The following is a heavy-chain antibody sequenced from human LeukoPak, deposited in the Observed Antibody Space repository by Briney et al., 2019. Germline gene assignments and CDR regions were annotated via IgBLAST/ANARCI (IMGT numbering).Heavy chain of an antibody. CDR3: AKGRQPYFFDY. CDR2: ISGSGGST. Sequence: PGGSLRLSCAASGFTFNYAWMSWVRQAPGKGLEWVSSISGSGGSTYYADSVKGRFTISRDNSKSTLYLQMTSLRADDTAVYYCAKGRQPYFFDYWGQGTLVTVSS. V-gene: IGHV3-23*01. CDR1: GFTFNYAW. D-gene: IGHD6-13*01. J-gene: IGHJ4*02.